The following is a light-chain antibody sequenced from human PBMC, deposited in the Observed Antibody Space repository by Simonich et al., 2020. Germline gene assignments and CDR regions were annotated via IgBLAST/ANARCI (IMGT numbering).Light chain of an antibody. CDR2: DVS. V-gene: IGLV2-14*01. J-gene: IGLJ3*02. CDR3: SSYTSSSTWV. Sequence: QSALTQPASVSGSPGQSITISCTGTSSDVGGYNYVSWYQQHPGKAPKLMIYDVSKLPAGVSTRFSGSKSGNTACLTISGLQAEDEADYYCSSYTSSSTWVFGGGTKLTVL. CDR1: SSDVGGYNY.